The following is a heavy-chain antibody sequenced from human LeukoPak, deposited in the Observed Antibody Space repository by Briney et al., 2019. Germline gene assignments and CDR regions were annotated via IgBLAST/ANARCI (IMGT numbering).Heavy chain of an antibody. CDR1: GGSFSGYY. CDR2: IYYSGST. J-gene: IGHJ4*02. CDR3: ARDRYGDYVFDY. D-gene: IGHD4-17*01. V-gene: IGHV4-59*01. Sequence: PSETLSLTCAVYGGSFSGYYWSWIRQPPGKGLEWIGYIYYSGSTNYNPSLKSRVTISVDTSKNQFSLKLSSVTAADTAVYYCARDRYGDYVFDYWGQGTLVTVSS.